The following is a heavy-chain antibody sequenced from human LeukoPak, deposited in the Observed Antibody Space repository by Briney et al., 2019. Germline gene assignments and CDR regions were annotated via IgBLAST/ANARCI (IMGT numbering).Heavy chain of an antibody. Sequence: GASVNVSCKASGYTFTSYGISWVRQAPGQGLEWMGWMNPKTGNTGSAQKLQGRVTITGNTSISTAYMELSGLRSEDTAVYYCVRIDYSDAFDIWGQGTMVTVSS. CDR3: VRIDYSDAFDI. V-gene: IGHV1-8*03. CDR2: MNPKTGNT. CDR1: GYTFTSYG. J-gene: IGHJ3*02. D-gene: IGHD4-11*01.